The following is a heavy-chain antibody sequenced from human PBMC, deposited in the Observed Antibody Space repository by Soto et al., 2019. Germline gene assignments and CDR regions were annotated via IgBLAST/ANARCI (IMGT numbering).Heavy chain of an antibody. J-gene: IGHJ6*02. Sequence: GGSLRLSCAASGFTFSDYYMSWIRQAPGKGLEWVSYISSRSSYTNYADSVKGRFTISRDNAKNSLYLQMNSLRAEDTAVYYCPSDSYDCSAGSCYYGMDVWGQGTTVTVSS. CDR1: GFTFSDYY. CDR3: PSDSYDCSAGSCYYGMDV. D-gene: IGHD2-15*01. V-gene: IGHV3-11*06. CDR2: ISSRSSYT.